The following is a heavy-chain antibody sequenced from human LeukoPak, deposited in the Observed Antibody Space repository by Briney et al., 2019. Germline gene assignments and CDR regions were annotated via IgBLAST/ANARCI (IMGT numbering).Heavy chain of an antibody. CDR1: GFTFSSYW. J-gene: IGHJ4*02. CDR2: IKQDGSEK. D-gene: IGHD3-22*01. CDR3: AIFGDTYYYDSSGVHY. V-gene: IGHV3-7*01. Sequence: GGSLRLSCAASGFTFSSYWMSWVRQAPGKGLEWVANIKQDGSEKYYVDSVKGRFTISRDNSKNTLYLQMNSLRPEDTAVYYCAIFGDTYYYDSSGVHYWGQGTLVTVSS.